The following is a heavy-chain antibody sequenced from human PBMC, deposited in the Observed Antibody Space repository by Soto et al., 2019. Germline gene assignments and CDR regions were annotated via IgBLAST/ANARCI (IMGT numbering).Heavy chain of an antibody. V-gene: IGHV4-59*08. CDR3: ARAFAIDWYTYSFDY. CDR2: ISYSGAT. D-gene: IGHD3-9*01. CDR1: GSSISGYH. Sequence: SETPSLTCTVSGSSISGYHWSWIRQFPGKELECLGYISYSGATNYNPSLKSRVTMSIDTSKNQFSLQLNSVTAADTAVYYFARAFAIDWYTYSFDYWVQVSLVT. J-gene: IGHJ4*02.